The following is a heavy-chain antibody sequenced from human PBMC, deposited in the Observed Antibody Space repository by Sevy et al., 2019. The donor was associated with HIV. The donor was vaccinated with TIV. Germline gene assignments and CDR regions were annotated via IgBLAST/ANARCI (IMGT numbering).Heavy chain of an antibody. V-gene: IGHV3-23*01. Sequence: GGSLRLSCAASGFTFSSYSMNWVRQAPGKGLEWVSAITSSGGNTYYADSVRGRFTISRDNSKNTLNLQMNSLRVEDTAVYYCAKELQQWLKGWFDPWGQGTLVTVSS. J-gene: IGHJ5*02. CDR2: ITSSGGNT. D-gene: IGHD6-19*01. CDR1: GFTFSSYS. CDR3: AKELQQWLKGWFDP.